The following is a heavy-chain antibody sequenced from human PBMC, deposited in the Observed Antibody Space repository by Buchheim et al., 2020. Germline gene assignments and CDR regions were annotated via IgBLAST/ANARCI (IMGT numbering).Heavy chain of an antibody. Sequence: EVQLLESGGGLVQPGGSLRLSCAASGFTFSSYAMSWVRQAPGQGLEWISYISSSGSTPYYADSVKGRFTLSRDNAKNSLDLQMNSLRADDTAVYYCARDGYAWGQGTL. CDR3: ARDGYA. J-gene: IGHJ5*02. V-gene: IGHV3-48*03. CDR2: ISSSGSTP. D-gene: IGHD2-2*01. CDR1: GFTFSSYA.